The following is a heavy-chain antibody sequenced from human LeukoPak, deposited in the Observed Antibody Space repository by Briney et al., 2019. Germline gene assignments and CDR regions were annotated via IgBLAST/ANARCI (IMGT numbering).Heavy chain of an antibody. Sequence: GGSLRLSCAASGFTFSNFLMHWVRQVPGKRLMWVARIDTDGSTTHYADSVKGRFTISRDNAKNTLYLQMNSLRAEDTAVYYCVRDRGGYNYWGQGTLVTVSS. J-gene: IGHJ4*02. CDR3: VRDRGGYNY. D-gene: IGHD5-24*01. CDR2: IDTDGSTT. V-gene: IGHV3-74*01. CDR1: GFTFSNFL.